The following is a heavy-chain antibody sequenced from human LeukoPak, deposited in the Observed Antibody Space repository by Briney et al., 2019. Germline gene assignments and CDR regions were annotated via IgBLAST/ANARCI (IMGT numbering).Heavy chain of an antibody. D-gene: IGHD4-17*01. Sequence: PGGSLRLSCAASGFIFSSCWMSWVRQAPGKGLEWVASIKQDGSEKYHADSVKGRFTISRDNAKNSLYLQMNSLRAEDTAVYYCATLKAAVTIFDNWGQGTLVTVSS. CDR1: GFIFSSCW. CDR2: IKQDGSEK. CDR3: ATLKAAVTIFDN. J-gene: IGHJ4*02. V-gene: IGHV3-7*01.